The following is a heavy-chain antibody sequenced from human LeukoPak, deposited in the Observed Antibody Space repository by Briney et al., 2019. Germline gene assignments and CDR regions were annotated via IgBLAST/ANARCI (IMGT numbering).Heavy chain of an antibody. CDR1: GGTFSSYA. CDR2: IIPILGIA. CDR3: ASDIYGSQPSDY. V-gene: IGHV1-69*04. J-gene: IGHJ4*02. Sequence: SVKVSCKASGGTFSSYAISWERQAPGQGLEWMGRIIPILGIANYAQKFQGRVTITADKSTSTAYMELSGLRSEDTAVYYCASDIYGSQPSDYWGQGTLVTVSS. D-gene: IGHD2/OR15-2a*01.